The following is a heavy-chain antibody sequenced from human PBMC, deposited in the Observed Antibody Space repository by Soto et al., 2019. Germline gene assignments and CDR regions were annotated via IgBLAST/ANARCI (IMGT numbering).Heavy chain of an antibody. V-gene: IGHV1-18*04. CDR1: GYTFTSYG. CDR3: ARTVSANTYYDYVWGSYRTYFDY. CDR2: ISAYNGNT. D-gene: IGHD3-16*02. Sequence: ASVNVSCKASGYTFTSYGISWVLQAPGQGLEWMGWISAYNGNTNYAQKLQGRVTMTTDTSTSTAYMELRSLRSDDTAVYYCARTVSANTYYDYVWGSYRTYFDYWGQGTLVIVSS. J-gene: IGHJ4*02.